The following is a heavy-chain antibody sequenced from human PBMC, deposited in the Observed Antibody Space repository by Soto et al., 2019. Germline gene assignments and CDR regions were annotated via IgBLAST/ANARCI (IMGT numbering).Heavy chain of an antibody. D-gene: IGHD3-10*01. V-gene: IGHV4-4*02. Sequence: SETLSLTCAVSGGSITSSNLWSWLRQPPGQGLEWIGEIYHSGSANYNPSLKSRVIISVDKSKNQFSLSLTSVTAADTAVYYCASPIMVRGVNRITDYWGQVTLVTVSS. J-gene: IGHJ4*02. CDR2: IYHSGSA. CDR1: GGSITSSNL. CDR3: ASPIMVRGVNRITDY.